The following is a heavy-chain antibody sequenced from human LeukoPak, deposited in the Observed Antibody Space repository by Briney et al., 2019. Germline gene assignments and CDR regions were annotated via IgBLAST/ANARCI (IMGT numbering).Heavy chain of an antibody. J-gene: IGHJ4*02. CDR2: IIPIFGTA. Sequence: SVKISCKASGGSFSRYAISWVRQAPGQGLEWMGGIIPIFGTANYAQKFQGRVTITADESTRTAYMELRTLRSEDTAIYYCARGSGETGGYYYVYWGRGTPVTVSS. CDR1: GGSFSRYA. D-gene: IGHD3-22*01. CDR3: ARGSGETGGYYYVY. V-gene: IGHV1-69*13.